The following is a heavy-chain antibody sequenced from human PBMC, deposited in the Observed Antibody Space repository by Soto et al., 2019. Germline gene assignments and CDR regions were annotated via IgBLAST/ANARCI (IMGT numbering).Heavy chain of an antibody. D-gene: IGHD6-19*01. J-gene: IGHJ5*02. CDR3: ARVRSPYSSGWQRERWLDP. Sequence: SETLSLTCTVSGGSISSYYWSWIRQPPGKGLEWIGYIYYSGSTNYNPSLKSRVTISVDTSKNQFSLKLSSVTAADTAVYYCARVRSPYSSGWQRERWLDPRGQGTLVTVSS. V-gene: IGHV4-59*01. CDR2: IYYSGST. CDR1: GGSISSYY.